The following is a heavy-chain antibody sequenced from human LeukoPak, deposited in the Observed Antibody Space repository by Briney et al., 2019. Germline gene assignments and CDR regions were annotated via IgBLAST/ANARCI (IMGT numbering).Heavy chain of an antibody. CDR1: GGSISSYY. D-gene: IGHD6-13*01. J-gene: IGHJ3*02. V-gene: IGHV4-59*01. CDR3: ARDRSSSWYRQDAFDI. Sequence: SETLSLTCTVSGGSISSYYWSWIRQPPGKGPEWIGYIYYSGSTNYNPSLKSRVTISVDTSKNQFSLKLSSVTAADTAVYYCARDRSSSWYRQDAFDIWGQGTMVTVSS. CDR2: IYYSGST.